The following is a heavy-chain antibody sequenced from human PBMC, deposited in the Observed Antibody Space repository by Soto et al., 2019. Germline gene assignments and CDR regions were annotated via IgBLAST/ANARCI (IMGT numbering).Heavy chain of an antibody. D-gene: IGHD3-10*01. J-gene: IGHJ6*02. V-gene: IGHV4-59*11. CDR3: ARVLWFGNYYGLDV. CDR2: IYYSGYT. Sequence: SETLSLTCSVSGGSIDNPYWSWIRQAPGRGLEWIGYIYYSGYTNYNPSLKSRVTISVDSSNNQFSLRLNSVTAADTAVYFCARVLWFGNYYGLDVWGQGTTVTVSS. CDR1: GGSIDNPY.